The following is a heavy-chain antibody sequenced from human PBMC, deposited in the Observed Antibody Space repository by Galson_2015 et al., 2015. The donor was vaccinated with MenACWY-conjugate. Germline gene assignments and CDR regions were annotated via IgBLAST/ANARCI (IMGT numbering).Heavy chain of an antibody. V-gene: IGHV3-74*01. CDR3: ARALDYGKALNNHFDP. CDR2: INSDGVST. CDR1: GFTFSSHW. J-gene: IGHJ5*02. D-gene: IGHD4-17*01. Sequence: SLRLSCAASGFTFSSHWMHWVRQAPGKGLVWVSRINSDGVSTNYADSVRGRFTISRDNAKNTLYLQMDSLRAEDTAVYYCARALDYGKALNNHFDPWGQGTLVTVSS.